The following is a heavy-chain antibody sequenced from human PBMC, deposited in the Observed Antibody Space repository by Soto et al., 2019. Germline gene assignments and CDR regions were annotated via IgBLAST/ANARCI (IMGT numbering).Heavy chain of an antibody. Sequence: ASVKVSFKASGYTFTSYDINWVRQATGQGLEWMGWMNPNSGNTGYAQKFQGRVTMTRNTSISTAYMELSSLRSEDTAVYYCASLIIAARDDYFDYWGQGTLVTVSS. CDR2: MNPNSGNT. D-gene: IGHD6-6*01. CDR3: ASLIIAARDDYFDY. CDR1: GYTFTSYD. V-gene: IGHV1-8*01. J-gene: IGHJ4*02.